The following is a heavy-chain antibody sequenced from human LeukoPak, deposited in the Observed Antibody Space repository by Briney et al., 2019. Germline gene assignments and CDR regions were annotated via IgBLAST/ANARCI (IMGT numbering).Heavy chain of an antibody. CDR1: GFTFSSYA. CDR2: ISGSGGST. CDR3: ASRSGSYPFDY. V-gene: IGHV3-23*01. D-gene: IGHD3-10*01. J-gene: IGHJ4*02. Sequence: WGSLRLSCAVSGFTFSSYAMTWVRQAPGKGLEWVSAISGSGGSTYYADSVKGRFTVFRDNSKNTLYLQMNSLRAEDTAVYYCASRSGSYPFDYWGQGTLVTVSS.